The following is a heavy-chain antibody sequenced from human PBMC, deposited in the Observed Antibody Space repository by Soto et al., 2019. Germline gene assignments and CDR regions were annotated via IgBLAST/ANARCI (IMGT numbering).Heavy chain of an antibody. CDR2: IYYSGST. CDR1: GGSISSSSYY. D-gene: IGHD2-2*01. J-gene: IGHJ4*02. Sequence: QLQLQESGPGLVKPSETLSLTCTVSGGSISSSSYYWGWIRQPPGKGLEWIGSIYYSGSTYYNPSLKSRVTISVDTSKNQFSLKLSSVTAADTAVYYCARQGVVPAAKWVLWGQGTLVTVSS. V-gene: IGHV4-39*01. CDR3: ARQGVVPAAKWVL.